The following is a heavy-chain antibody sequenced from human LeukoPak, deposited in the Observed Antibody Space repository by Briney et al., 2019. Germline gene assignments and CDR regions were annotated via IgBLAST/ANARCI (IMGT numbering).Heavy chain of an antibody. Sequence: PGGSLRLSCAASGFTFSSYSMNWVRQAPGKGLEWASSISSSSSYIYYADSVKGRFTISRDNAKNSLYLQMNSLRAEDTAVYYCARDSGGYYDSSGYYDYWGQGTLVTVSS. CDR1: GFTFSSYS. D-gene: IGHD3-22*01. J-gene: IGHJ4*02. CDR2: ISSSSSYI. CDR3: ARDSGGYYDSSGYYDY. V-gene: IGHV3-21*01.